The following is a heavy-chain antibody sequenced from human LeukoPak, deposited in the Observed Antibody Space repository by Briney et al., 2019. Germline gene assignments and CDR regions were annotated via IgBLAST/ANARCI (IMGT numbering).Heavy chain of an antibody. CDR3: ARAVSPGYCSSTSCLNWFDP. CDR2: IYWNDDK. D-gene: IGHD2-2*01. V-gene: IGHV2-5*01. Sequence: SGPTLVKPTQTLTLTCTFSGFSLSTSGVGVGWVRQPPGKTLEWLALIYWNDDKRYSPSLKSRLTITKDTSKNQVALTMTNMDPVDTATYYCARAVSPGYCSSTSCLNWFDPWGQGTLVTVSS. CDR1: GFSLSTSGVG. J-gene: IGHJ5*02.